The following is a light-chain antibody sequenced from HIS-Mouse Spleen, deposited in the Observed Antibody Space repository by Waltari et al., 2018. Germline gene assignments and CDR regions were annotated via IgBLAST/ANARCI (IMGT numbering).Light chain of an antibody. J-gene: IGLJ3*02. CDR3: CSYAGSYTWV. V-gene: IGLV2-11*01. CDR1: SSDVGGYNY. Sequence: QSALTQPRSVSGSPGQSVTISCTGTSSDVGGYNYVSWYQQHPSKAPKLMIYDVSKRPSEVPDRFSGSKSGNTASLTISGLQAEDEADYYCCSYAGSYTWVFGGGTKLTVL. CDR2: DVS.